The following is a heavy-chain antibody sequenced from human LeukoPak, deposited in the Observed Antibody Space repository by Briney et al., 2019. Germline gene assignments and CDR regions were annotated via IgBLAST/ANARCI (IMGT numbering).Heavy chain of an antibody. CDR3: ARSGGATDFDF. J-gene: IGHJ4*02. Sequence: ASVKVSCKASGYTFTGYHMHWVRQAPGQGLEWMGWINPNNGGTKYAQKFQGRVTMTRDMPISTAYMDLSRLRSDDTAVYYCARSGGATDFDFWAQGTLVTASS. CDR2: INPNNGGT. D-gene: IGHD1-26*01. V-gene: IGHV1-2*02. CDR1: GYTFTGYH.